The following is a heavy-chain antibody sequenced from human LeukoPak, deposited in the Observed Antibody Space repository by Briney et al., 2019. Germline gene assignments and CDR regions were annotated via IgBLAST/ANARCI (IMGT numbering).Heavy chain of an antibody. CDR2: IYYSGTT. Sequence: SETLSLTCSVFGGSISSHYWSWIRQPPGKGPEWIGYIYYSGTTNYNPSLNSRVTISVDMSKNQLSLKLRSVTAADTAVYYCAREGYSSGWNDYWGQGTLVTVSS. CDR1: GGSISSHY. V-gene: IGHV4-59*11. D-gene: IGHD6-19*01. CDR3: AREGYSSGWNDY. J-gene: IGHJ4*02.